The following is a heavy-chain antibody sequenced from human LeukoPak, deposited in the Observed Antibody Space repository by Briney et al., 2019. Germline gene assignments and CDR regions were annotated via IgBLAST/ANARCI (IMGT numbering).Heavy chain of an antibody. V-gene: IGHV3-7*01. J-gene: IGHJ4*02. D-gene: IGHD1-26*01. CDR1: GFTFSSYW. CDR2: IKEDRNVK. CDR3: AAGRGDY. Sequence: PGGSLRLSCAASGFTFSSYWMSWARQAPGKGLEWVAIIKEDRNVKYYVDSVKGRFTISRDNAENSLYLQMNSLRAEDTAVYYCAAGRGDYWGQGTLVTVPS.